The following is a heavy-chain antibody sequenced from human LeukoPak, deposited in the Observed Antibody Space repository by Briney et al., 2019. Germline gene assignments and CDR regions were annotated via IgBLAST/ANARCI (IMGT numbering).Heavy chain of an antibody. Sequence: GGSLRLSCGASGFTFSNHWMGWVRQAPENGLEWLAIMNVDGSDKYHLDSVKGRFTISRDNAKNTLYLQMNSLRVEDTALYYCTRGDGRGRSDGAIWGPGTLVTVSS. CDR2: MNVDGSDK. V-gene: IGHV3-7*01. CDR1: GFTFSNHW. D-gene: IGHD5-18*01. J-gene: IGHJ4*02. CDR3: TRGDGRGRSDGAI.